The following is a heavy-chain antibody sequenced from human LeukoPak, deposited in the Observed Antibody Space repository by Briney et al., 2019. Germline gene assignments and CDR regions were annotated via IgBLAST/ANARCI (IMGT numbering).Heavy chain of an antibody. CDR2: INPNSGGT. Sequence: GASVKVSCEASGYTFTGYYMHWVRQAPGQGLEWMGWINPNSGGTNYAQKFQGRVTMTRDTSISTAYMELSRLRSDDTAVYYCARVRYCSGGSCYAFDYWGQGTLVTVSS. CDR3: ARVRYCSGGSCYAFDY. V-gene: IGHV1-2*02. CDR1: GYTFTGYY. J-gene: IGHJ4*02. D-gene: IGHD2-15*01.